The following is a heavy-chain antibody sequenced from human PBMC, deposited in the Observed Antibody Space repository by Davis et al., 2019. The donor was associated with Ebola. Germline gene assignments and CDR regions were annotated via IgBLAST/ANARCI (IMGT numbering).Heavy chain of an antibody. CDR1: GFTFSSYA. V-gene: IGHV3-23*01. CDR3: AGGPLGSYYFYYYMDV. Sequence: GESLKISCAASGFTFSSYAMSWVRQAPGKGLEWVPAISGSGGSTYYADSVKGRFTISRDNSKNTLYLQMNSLRADDTAMYYCAGGPLGSYYFYYYMDVWGKGTTVTVSS. J-gene: IGHJ6*03. D-gene: IGHD7-27*01. CDR2: ISGSGGST.